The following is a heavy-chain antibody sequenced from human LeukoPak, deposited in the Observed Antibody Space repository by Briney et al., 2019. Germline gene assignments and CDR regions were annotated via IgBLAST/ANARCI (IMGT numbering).Heavy chain of an antibody. D-gene: IGHD5-18*01. CDR1: GYTFTDYY. J-gene: IGHJ4*02. CDR3: AADFRGGWDTAMATGY. CDR2: INPNSGGT. V-gene: IGHV1-2*02. Sequence: ASVKVSCKASGYTFTDYYMHWVRQAPGQGLEWMGWINPNSGGTNYAEKFQGRVTITRDMSTSTAYMELSSLRSEDTAVYYCAADFRGGWDTAMATGYWGQGTLVTVSS.